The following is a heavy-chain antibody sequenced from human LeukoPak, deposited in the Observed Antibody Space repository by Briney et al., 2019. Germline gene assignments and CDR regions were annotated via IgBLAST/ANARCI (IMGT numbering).Heavy chain of an antibody. D-gene: IGHD6-13*01. V-gene: IGHV3-74*01. CDR2: INSDGSST. CDR3: AKAPYIAAAGNLIFDY. Sequence: GGSLRLSCAASGFTFSIYWMHWVRQAPGKGLVWVSRINSDGSSTSYADSVKGRFTISRDNAKNTLYLQTNSLRAEDTAVYYCAKAPYIAAAGNLIFDYWGQGTLVTVSS. CDR1: GFTFSIYW. J-gene: IGHJ4*02.